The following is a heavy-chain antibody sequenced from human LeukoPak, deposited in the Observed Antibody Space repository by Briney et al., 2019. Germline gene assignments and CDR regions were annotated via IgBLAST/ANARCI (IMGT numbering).Heavy chain of an antibody. Sequence: GGSLRLSCAASGFTFSSYAMSWVRQAPGKGLEWVSAISGSGGSTYYADSVKGRFTISRDNSKNTLYLQMNSLRAEDTAVYYCAKDPQAYSSSSEYFQHWGQGTLVTVSS. CDR3: AKDPQAYSSSSEYFQH. CDR1: GFTFSSYA. J-gene: IGHJ1*01. D-gene: IGHD6-6*01. V-gene: IGHV3-23*01. CDR2: ISGSGGST.